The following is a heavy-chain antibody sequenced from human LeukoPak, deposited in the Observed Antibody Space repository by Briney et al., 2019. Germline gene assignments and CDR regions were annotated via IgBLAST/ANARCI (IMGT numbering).Heavy chain of an antibody. Sequence: GGSLRLSCAASGFTFDDYAMHWVRQAPGKGLEWVSGISWNSGSIGYADSVKGRFTISRDNAKNSLYLQMNSLRAEDTALYYCAKASSGCDPLTGDEFDYWGQGTLVTVSS. CDR1: GFTFDDYA. CDR3: AKASSGCDPLTGDEFDY. V-gene: IGHV3-9*01. D-gene: IGHD5-12*01. CDR2: ISWNSGSI. J-gene: IGHJ4*02.